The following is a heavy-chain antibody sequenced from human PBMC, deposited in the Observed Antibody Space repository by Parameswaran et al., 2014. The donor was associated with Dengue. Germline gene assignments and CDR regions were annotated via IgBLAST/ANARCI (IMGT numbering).Heavy chain of an antibody. D-gene: IGHD1-1*01. J-gene: IGHJ6*02. V-gene: IGHV3-7*01. CDR3: ARAGVINGYTYAMDV. CDR2: IKPDGSER. Sequence: WIRQPPGKGLEWVANIKPDGSERNYVDSVKGRFAISRDNTKKSLYLQMNSLRAEDTADYYCARAGVINGYTYAMDVWGQGTTVTVSS.